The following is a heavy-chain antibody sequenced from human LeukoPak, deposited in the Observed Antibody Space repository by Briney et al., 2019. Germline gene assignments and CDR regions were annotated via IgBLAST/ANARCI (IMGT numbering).Heavy chain of an antibody. Sequence: GASVKVSCKASGYTFTSYGISWVRQAPGQGLEWMGWISAYNGNTNYAQKLQGRVTMTTDTSTSTAYMELRSLRSDDTAVYYCARALLETYYDYVWGSYRDAFDIWGQGTMVTVSS. CDR3: ARALLETYYDYVWGSYRDAFDI. D-gene: IGHD3-16*02. V-gene: IGHV1-18*01. CDR2: ISAYNGNT. CDR1: GYTFTSYG. J-gene: IGHJ3*02.